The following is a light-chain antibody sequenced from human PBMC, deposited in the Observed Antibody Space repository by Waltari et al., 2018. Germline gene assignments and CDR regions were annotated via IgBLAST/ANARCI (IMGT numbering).Light chain of an antibody. J-gene: IGLJ3*02. Sequence: QSALTQPASVSGSPGQSITISCTGTSSDVGGYNYVSWYQQHPGKAPKLMIYDVANRPSGVSNRVSGSKAGNTASLTISGLQAEDEADYYCSSYTSSRTRVFGGGTKLTVL. CDR3: SSYTSSRTRV. V-gene: IGLV2-14*01. CDR1: SSDVGGYNY. CDR2: DVA.